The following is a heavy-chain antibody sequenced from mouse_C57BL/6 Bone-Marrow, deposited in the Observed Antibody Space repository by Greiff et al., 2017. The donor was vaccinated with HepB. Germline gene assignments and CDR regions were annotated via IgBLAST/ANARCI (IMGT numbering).Heavy chain of an antibody. V-gene: IGHV1-82*01. CDR2: IYPGDGDT. CDR1: GYAFSSSW. Sequence: QVQLKESGPELVKPGASVKISCKASGYAFSSSWMNWVKQRPGKGLEWIGRIYPGDGDTNYNGKFKGKATLTADKSSSTAYMQLSSLTSEDSAVYFCARWGLYFDYWGQGTTLTVSS. CDR3: ARWGLYFDY. J-gene: IGHJ2*01.